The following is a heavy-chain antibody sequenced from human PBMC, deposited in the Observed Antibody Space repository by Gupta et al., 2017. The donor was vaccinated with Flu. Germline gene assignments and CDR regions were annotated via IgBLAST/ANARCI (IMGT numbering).Heavy chain of an antibody. CDR3: AKRGSWGFFDY. Sequence: PFSTYAMIWVRQAPGKGLEWVSAIDGPGDNTYDADSVRGRFTISRDNAKNTLYIQMNRLSAEDTAVYFGAKRGSWGFFDYGGQGTLVFVHS. D-gene: IGHD3-16*01. V-gene: IGHV3-23*01. CDR2: IDGPGDNT. J-gene: IGHJ4*02. CDR1: PFSTYA.